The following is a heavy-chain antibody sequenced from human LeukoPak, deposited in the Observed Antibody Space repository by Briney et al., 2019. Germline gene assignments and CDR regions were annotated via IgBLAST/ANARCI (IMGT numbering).Heavy chain of an antibody. J-gene: IGHJ4*02. CDR2: IKQDGSDK. CDR3: AGHTAMAPFDY. V-gene: IGHV3-7*03. D-gene: IGHD5-18*01. CDR1: GFTFSSYW. Sequence: PGGSLRLSCAASGFTFSSYWMTWVRQAPGKGLEWVANIKQDGSDKYYVDSVKGRFTISSDSAKNSLFLQMNSLRAEDTAVYYCAGHTAMAPFDYWGQGTLVTVSS.